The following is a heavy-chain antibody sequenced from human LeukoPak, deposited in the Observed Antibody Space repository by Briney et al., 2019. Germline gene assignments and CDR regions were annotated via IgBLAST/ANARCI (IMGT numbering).Heavy chain of an antibody. CDR1: GVTLSSYA. D-gene: IGHD6-13*01. J-gene: IGHJ4*02. V-gene: IGHV3-30-3*01. Sequence: GSSPRLPCAASGVTLSSYAMHWVRQAPGTGLEWVAVISYDGSNKYYADSVKGRFTISRDNSKNTLYMQMNSLRAEDTAVYYCATLYSSDYWGQGTLVTVSS. CDR3: ATLYSSDY. CDR2: ISYDGSNK.